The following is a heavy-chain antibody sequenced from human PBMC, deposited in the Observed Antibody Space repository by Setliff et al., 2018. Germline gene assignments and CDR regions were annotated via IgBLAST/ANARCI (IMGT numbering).Heavy chain of an antibody. CDR3: LGYCSGGSCYLDAFDI. V-gene: IGHV4-38-2*01. CDR2: IYYSGST. J-gene: IGHJ3*02. D-gene: IGHD2-15*01. CDR1: GDSISSGNW. Sequence: SETLSLTCAVSGDSISSGNWWSWVRQPPEKGLEWIGSIYYSGSTYYNPSLKSRVTISVDTSKNQFSLKLSSVTAADTAVYYCLGYCSGGSCYLDAFDIWGQGTMVTVPS.